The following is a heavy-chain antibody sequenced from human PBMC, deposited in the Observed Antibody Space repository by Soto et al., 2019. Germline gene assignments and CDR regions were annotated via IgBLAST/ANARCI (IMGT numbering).Heavy chain of an antibody. CDR1: GFTFSDFA. CDR3: AKMEGMDPWAYSFDY. CDR2: IYGGGNGP. J-gene: IGHJ4*02. D-gene: IGHD2-2*03. Sequence: EVQVLESGGGLVQPGGSLRLSCAATGFTFSDFAMSWVRQAPGKGLEWVSRIYGGGNGPHYADSVKGRVTISRDNSKNTVYLQRNSRRAEDTAVYDCAKMEGMDPWAYSFDYWGQGTLVTVSS. V-gene: IGHV3-23*01.